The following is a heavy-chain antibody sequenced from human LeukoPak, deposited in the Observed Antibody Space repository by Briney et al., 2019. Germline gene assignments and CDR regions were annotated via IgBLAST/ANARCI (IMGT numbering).Heavy chain of an antibody. CDR3: ARDPYDFWSGLYYYYYYMDV. J-gene: IGHJ6*03. Sequence: GGSLRLSCAASGFTFSSYAMHWVRQAPGKGLQWVAVISYDGNNTYYADSVKGRFTISRDNSKTTLYLQMNTLRTEDTAVYYCARDPYDFWSGLYYYYYYMDVWGKGTTVTVSS. CDR2: ISYDGNNT. D-gene: IGHD3-3*01. CDR1: GFTFSSYA. V-gene: IGHV3-30*01.